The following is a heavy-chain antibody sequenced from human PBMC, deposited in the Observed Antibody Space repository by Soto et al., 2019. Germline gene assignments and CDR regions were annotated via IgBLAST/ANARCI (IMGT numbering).Heavy chain of an antibody. V-gene: IGHV1-46*01. CDR1: GYIFTSYY. CDR2: INPSGGNT. CDR3: AKDNDRGVINYFDY. D-gene: IGHD3-10*02. J-gene: IGHJ4*02. Sequence: ASVKVSCKASGYIFTSYYMHWVRQAPGQGLEWMGLINPSGGNTNYAQKFQGRVTMTRDTSTSTVYMELNSLTSEDTAVYYCAKDNDRGVINYFDYWGQGTLVTVSS.